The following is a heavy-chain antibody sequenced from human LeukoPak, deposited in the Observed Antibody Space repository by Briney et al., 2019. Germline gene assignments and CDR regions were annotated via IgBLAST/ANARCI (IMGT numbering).Heavy chain of an antibody. D-gene: IGHD6-13*01. V-gene: IGHV4-34*01. CDR1: GGSFSGYY. CDR2: INHSGST. Sequence: NTSETLSLTCAVYGGSFSGYYWSWIRQPPGKGLEWIGEINHSGSTNYNPSLKSRVTISVDTSKTQFSLKLSSVTAADTAVYYCARGTGGSSCSHWGQGTLVTVSS. CDR3: ARGTGGSSCSH. J-gene: IGHJ4*02.